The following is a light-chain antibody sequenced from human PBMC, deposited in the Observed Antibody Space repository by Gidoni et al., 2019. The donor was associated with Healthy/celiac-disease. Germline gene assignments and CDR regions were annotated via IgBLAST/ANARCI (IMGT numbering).Light chain of an antibody. Sequence: ELVLTPSPGTLSLSPGERATLSCSASQSVSSSYLAWYQQKPGQAPRLLIYGAAPRATGIPDRFSRSGSGTDFTLTISRLEPEDFAVYDCQQYGSSPWTFGPGTKVEIK. V-gene: IGKV3-20*01. CDR2: GAA. J-gene: IGKJ1*01. CDR3: QQYGSSPWT. CDR1: QSVSSSY.